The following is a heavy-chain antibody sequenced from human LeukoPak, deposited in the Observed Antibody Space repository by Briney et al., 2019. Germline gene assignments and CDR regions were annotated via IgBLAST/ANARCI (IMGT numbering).Heavy chain of an antibody. V-gene: IGHV4-39*01. D-gene: IGHD3-22*01. J-gene: IGHJ4*02. CDR3: ARSGRQVVITFDY. CDR1: GGSISSSMYY. CDR2: IYYSGST. Sequence: PSETLSLTCAVSGGSISSSMYYWGWIRQPPGKGLEWIGSIYYSGSTYYNPSLKSRVTISVDTSKNQFSLKLSSVTAADTAVYYCARSGRQVVITFDYWGQGTLVTVSS.